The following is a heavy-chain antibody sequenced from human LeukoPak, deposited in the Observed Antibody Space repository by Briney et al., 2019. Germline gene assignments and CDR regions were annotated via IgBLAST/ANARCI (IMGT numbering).Heavy chain of an antibody. V-gene: IGHV3-21*01. CDR2: ISSSSSYI. CDR1: GFTFSSYS. CDR3: ARDLDYGGNSGFDY. D-gene: IGHD4-23*01. J-gene: IGHJ4*02. Sequence: GGSLRLSCAASGFTFSSYSMNWVRQAPGKGLEWVSSISSSSSYIYYADSVKGRFTISRDNAQNSLYLQMNSLRAEYTAVYYCARDLDYGGNSGFDYWGQGTLVTVSS.